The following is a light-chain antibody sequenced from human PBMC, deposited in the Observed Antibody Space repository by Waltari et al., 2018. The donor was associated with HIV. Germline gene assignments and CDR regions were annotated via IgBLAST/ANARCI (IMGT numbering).Light chain of an antibody. Sequence: DIQFTQSPSFLSASLGDRVTITCRASQGIGSYLAWYQQKPGKAPNLLIYTASTLQSGVPSRFSGSGSGTELTLTISSLQPEDFGTYFCQQVNSYPRVTFGPGTKVDIK. V-gene: IGKV1-9*01. J-gene: IGKJ3*01. CDR2: TAS. CDR1: QGIGSY. CDR3: QQVNSYPRVT.